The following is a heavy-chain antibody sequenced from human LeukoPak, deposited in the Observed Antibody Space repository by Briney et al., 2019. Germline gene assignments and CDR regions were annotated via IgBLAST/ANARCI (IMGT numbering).Heavy chain of an antibody. CDR3: TTTTYSAN. Sequence: GGTLRLSCAASGFTFSNAWMNWVRQAPGKGLEWVGRIKSTLDGGTTDYAAPVKGRFAISRDDSEDTLYLQMNSLKTEDTAVYYCTTTTYSANWGQGTLVTVSS. D-gene: IGHD1-1*01. CDR2: IKSTLDGGTT. V-gene: IGHV3-15*01. CDR1: GFTFSNAW. J-gene: IGHJ4*02.